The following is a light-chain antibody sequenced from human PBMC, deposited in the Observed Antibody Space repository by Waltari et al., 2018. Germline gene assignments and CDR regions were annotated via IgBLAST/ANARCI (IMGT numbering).Light chain of an antibody. Sequence: EIVMTQSQAILSVSPGERATLSCRASQAISNNLAWYQPKPGPAPRLLIYGASTWATGIPARFSGSGSETEFTLTIISLQSEDFAVYYCQQYDDWPPGTFGQGTKVEIK. CDR3: QQYDDWPPGT. CDR1: QAISNN. CDR2: GAS. V-gene: IGKV3-15*01. J-gene: IGKJ1*01.